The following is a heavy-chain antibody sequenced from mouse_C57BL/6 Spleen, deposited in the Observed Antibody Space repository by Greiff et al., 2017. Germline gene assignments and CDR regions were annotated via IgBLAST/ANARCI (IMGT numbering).Heavy chain of an antibody. J-gene: IGHJ3*01. D-gene: IGHD2-4*01. CDR2: IHPSDSDT. V-gene: IGHV1-74*01. CDR1: GYTFTSYW. CDR3: AIIYYDYAWFAY. Sequence: QVQLKQPGAELVKPGASVKVSCKASGYTFTSYWMHWVKQRPGQGLEWIGRIHPSDSDTNYNQKFKGKATLTVDKSSSTAYMQLSSLTSEDSAVYYCAIIYYDYAWFAYWGQGTLVTVSA.